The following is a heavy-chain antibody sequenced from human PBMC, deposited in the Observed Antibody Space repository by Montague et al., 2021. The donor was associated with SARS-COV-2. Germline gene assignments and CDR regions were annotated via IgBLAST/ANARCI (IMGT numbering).Heavy chain of an antibody. CDR3: VRVPYRLLFVPRYYGMDV. V-gene: IGHV4-34*01. D-gene: IGHD2-2*01. CDR1: GGSLSGYY. J-gene: IGHJ6*02. CDR2: ISHSGST. Sequence: SETLSLTCAVYGGSLSGYYWSWIRQPPGEGLEWIAEISHSGSTSCNPSLKSRVTISVDTSKNQFSLKLSSATAADTAVYYCVRVPYRLLFVPRYYGMDVWGQGTTVTVSS.